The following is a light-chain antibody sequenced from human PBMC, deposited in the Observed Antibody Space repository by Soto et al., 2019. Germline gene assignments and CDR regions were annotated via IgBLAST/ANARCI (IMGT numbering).Light chain of an antibody. CDR1: QGIRIA. J-gene: IGKJ1*01. V-gene: IGKV1-17*01. CDR3: QQYNTYLT. Sequence: DIRITQSPSSLTASVGDRVTITCRASQGIRIALAWYQQKPGKAPKRLIFAASSLQSGVPSRFSGSGSGTEFTLTISSLQPDDFATYYCQQYNTYLTFGQGTKVDI. CDR2: AAS.